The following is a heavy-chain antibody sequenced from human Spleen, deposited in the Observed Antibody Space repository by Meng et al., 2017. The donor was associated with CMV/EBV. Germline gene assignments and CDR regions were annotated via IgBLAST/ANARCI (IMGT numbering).Heavy chain of an antibody. Sequence: SETLSLTCTVSGGSISSSSYYWGWIRQPPGKGLEWIGNIYYSGSTYYNPSLKSRVTISVDTSKNQFSLKLSSVTAADTAVYYCARGDFWSASYAFDIWGQGTMVTVSS. CDR2: IYYSGST. D-gene: IGHD3-3*01. J-gene: IGHJ3*02. CDR1: GGSISSSSYY. V-gene: IGHV4-39*07. CDR3: ARGDFWSASYAFDI.